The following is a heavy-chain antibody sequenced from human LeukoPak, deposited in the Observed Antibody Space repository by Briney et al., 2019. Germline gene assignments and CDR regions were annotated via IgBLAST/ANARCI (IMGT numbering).Heavy chain of an antibody. Sequence: SETLSLTCTVSGGSISSSSYYWGWIRQPPGKGLEWIGSIYYSGSTYYNPSLKSRVTISVDTSKNQFSLKLSSVTAADTAVYYCARGRVAVAGTDYWGQGTLVTVSS. J-gene: IGHJ4*02. D-gene: IGHD6-19*01. CDR3: ARGRVAVAGTDY. CDR2: IYYSGST. V-gene: IGHV4-39*07. CDR1: GGSISSSSYY.